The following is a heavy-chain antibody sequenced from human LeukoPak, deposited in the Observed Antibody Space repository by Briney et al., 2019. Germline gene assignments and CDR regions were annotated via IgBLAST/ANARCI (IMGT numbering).Heavy chain of an antibody. V-gene: IGHV4-39*07. J-gene: IGHJ4*02. Sequence: SETLSLTCTVSGGSISSSYYYWGWIRQPPGKGLEWIGSLYYGGNTYYNPSLKSRVTISVDTSKNQFSLKLSSVTAADTAVYYCASPPGAGYWGQGTLVTVSS. CDR1: GGSISSSYYY. D-gene: IGHD3-10*01. CDR2: LYYGGNT. CDR3: ASPPGAGY.